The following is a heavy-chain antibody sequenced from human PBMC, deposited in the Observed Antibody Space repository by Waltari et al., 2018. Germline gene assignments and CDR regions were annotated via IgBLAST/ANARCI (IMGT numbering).Heavy chain of an antibody. CDR2: IFESGST. V-gene: IGHV4-39*01. D-gene: IGHD2-15*01. J-gene: IGHJ4*02. CDR3: ARHGRVVDVVVVVAATTIDY. CDR1: GDSLSSSTYY. Sequence: QLQLQESGPGLVKPSETLSLTCTVSGDSLSSSTYYWGWIRQPPGKGLEWIGSIFESGSTYYNPSFYSRVPISVDTSKNQFSLQLSSVTAADTAVYYCARHGRVVDVVVVVAATTIDYWGQGTLVTVSS.